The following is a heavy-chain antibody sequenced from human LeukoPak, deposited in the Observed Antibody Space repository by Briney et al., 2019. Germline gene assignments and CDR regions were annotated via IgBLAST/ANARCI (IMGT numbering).Heavy chain of an antibody. CDR1: GFTFDDYA. Sequence: AGGSLRLSCAASGFTFDDYAMHWVRQAPGKGLEWVSGISWNSGSIVYADSVKGRFTISRDNAKNSLYLQMNSLRAEDMALYYCAKTMYSGSYYGAFDIWGQGTMVTVSS. D-gene: IGHD1-26*01. CDR2: ISWNSGSI. V-gene: IGHV3-9*03. J-gene: IGHJ3*02. CDR3: AKTMYSGSYYGAFDI.